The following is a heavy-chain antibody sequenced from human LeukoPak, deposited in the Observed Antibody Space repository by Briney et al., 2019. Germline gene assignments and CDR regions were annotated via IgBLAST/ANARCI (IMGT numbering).Heavy chain of an antibody. Sequence: ASVKVSCKASGGTFSSYAISWVRQAPGQGLEWMGGIIPIFGTANYAQKFQGRVTITTDESTSTAYMELSSLRSEDTAVYYCASSYYDILTGSNEDAFDIWGQGTMVTVSS. V-gene: IGHV1-69*05. D-gene: IGHD3-9*01. CDR1: GGTFSSYA. J-gene: IGHJ3*02. CDR3: ASSYYDILTGSNEDAFDI. CDR2: IIPIFGTA.